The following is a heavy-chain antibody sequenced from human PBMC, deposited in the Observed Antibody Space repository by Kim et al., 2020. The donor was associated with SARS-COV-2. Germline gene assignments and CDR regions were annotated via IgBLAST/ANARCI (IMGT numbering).Heavy chain of an antibody. J-gene: IGHJ4*02. CDR3: ARTRDGYNYFGLGY. Sequence: KFQGRVTITADKSTSTAYMELSSLRAEDTAVYYCARTRDGYNYFGLGYWGKGTLVTVSS. V-gene: IGHV1-69*02. D-gene: IGHD5-12*01.